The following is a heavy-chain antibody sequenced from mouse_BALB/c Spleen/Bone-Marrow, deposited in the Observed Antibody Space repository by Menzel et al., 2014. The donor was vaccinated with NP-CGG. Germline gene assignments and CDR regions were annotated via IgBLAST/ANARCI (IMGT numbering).Heavy chain of an antibody. D-gene: IGHD1-2*01. CDR3: TRSTATFDY. J-gene: IGHJ2*01. CDR1: GYAFSAYW. Sequence: VQGVESGAELVRPGSSVKISCKASGYAFSAYWMNWVKQRPGQGLEWIGQIYPGDGDTNYNGKFKGKATLTADKSSSTAYMQLSSLTSEDSAVYFCTRSTATFDYWGQGTTLTASS. CDR2: IYPGDGDT. V-gene: IGHV1-80*01.